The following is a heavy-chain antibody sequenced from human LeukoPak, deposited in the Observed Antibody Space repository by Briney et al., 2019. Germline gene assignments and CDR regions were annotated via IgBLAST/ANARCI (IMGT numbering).Heavy chain of an antibody. Sequence: SETLSLTCTVSGGSISSSSYYWGWIRQPPGKGLEWIGSIYYSGSTYYNPSLKSRVTISVDTSKNQFSLKLSFVTAADTAVYYCARLLIFQGWFDPWGQGTLVTVSS. J-gene: IGHJ5*02. CDR1: GGSISSSSYY. CDR3: ARLLIFQGWFDP. V-gene: IGHV4-39*01. CDR2: IYYSGST. D-gene: IGHD2-21*02.